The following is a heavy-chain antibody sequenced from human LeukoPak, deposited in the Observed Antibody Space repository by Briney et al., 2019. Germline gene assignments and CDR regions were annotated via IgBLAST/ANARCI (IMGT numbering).Heavy chain of an antibody. CDR3: AGQPAYSSGWYPQKRPIDY. CDR2: IYYSGSP. Sequence: TSETLSLTCTVSGGSISNNNYYWAWIRQPPGKGLECIGSIYYSGSPYYNPSLKSRVTISVDTSKNQFSLKLSSVTAADTAVYYCAGQPAYSSGWYPQKRPIDYWGQGTLVTVSS. J-gene: IGHJ4*02. D-gene: IGHD6-19*01. V-gene: IGHV4-39*07. CDR1: GGSISNNNYY.